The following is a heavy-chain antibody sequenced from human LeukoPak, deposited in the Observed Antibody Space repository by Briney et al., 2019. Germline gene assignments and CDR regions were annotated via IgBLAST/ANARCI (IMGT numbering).Heavy chain of an antibody. CDR2: VYHSGTT. D-gene: IGHD3-10*02. J-gene: IGHJ4*02. Sequence: SETLSLTCTVSSGSISPSYWSWLRQPPGKTLEWLGYVYHSGTTNYNPSLESRVTMSVDTSKNQFSLSLNFVTAADTAVYYCARYNRNNVYVFDYWGQGVLVTVSS. CDR1: SGSISPSY. V-gene: IGHV4-59*01. CDR3: ARYNRNNVYVFDY.